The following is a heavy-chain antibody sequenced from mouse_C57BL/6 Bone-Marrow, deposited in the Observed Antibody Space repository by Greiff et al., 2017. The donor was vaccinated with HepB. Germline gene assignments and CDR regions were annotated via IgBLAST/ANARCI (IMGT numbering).Heavy chain of an antibody. CDR2: IWRGGST. Sequence: VQLQESGPGLVQPSQSLSITCTVSGFSLTSYGVHWVRQSPGKGLEWLGVIWRGGSTDYNAAFMSRLSITKDNSKSQVFFIMNSLQADDTAIYYCAKSLYGSSYDAMDYWGQGTSVTVSS. J-gene: IGHJ4*01. V-gene: IGHV2-5*01. CDR1: GFSLTSYG. CDR3: AKSLYGSSYDAMDY. D-gene: IGHD1-1*01.